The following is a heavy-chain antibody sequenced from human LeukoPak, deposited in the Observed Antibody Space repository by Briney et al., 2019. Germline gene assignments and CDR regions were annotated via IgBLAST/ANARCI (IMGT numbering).Heavy chain of an antibody. CDR1: GGSISSYY. V-gene: IGHV4-59*01. CDR3: ARGVYIAAAQYGY. J-gene: IGHJ4*02. D-gene: IGHD6-13*01. Sequence: SETLSLTCTVSGGSISSYYWNWIRQPPGKGLEWIGYIYCSGTTNYNPSLKSRVTISVDTSKNQFSLKLSSVTAADTAVYYCARGVYIAAAQYGYWGQGTLVTVSS. CDR2: IYCSGTT.